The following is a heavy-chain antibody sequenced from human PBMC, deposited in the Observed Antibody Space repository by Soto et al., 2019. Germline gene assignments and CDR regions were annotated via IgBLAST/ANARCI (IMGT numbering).Heavy chain of an antibody. CDR3: TRRYCSGGGCYSDFDY. CDR2: IKTKVESYAT. Sequence: GGSLRLSCAASGFTLSGFDIHWVRQASGEGLEWVGRIKTKVESYATELAASAKGRFTLSRDDPKNTAYLEMNSLKTEDTAVYYCTRRYCSGGGCYSDFDYWGQGALVTVSS. J-gene: IGHJ4*02. D-gene: IGHD2-15*01. V-gene: IGHV3-73*01. CDR1: GFTLSGFD.